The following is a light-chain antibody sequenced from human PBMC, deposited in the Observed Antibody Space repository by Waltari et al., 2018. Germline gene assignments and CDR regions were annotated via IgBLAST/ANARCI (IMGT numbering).Light chain of an antibody. V-gene: IGLV3-9*01. CDR1: NIGRKD. Sequence: SYELTQPLSVSVALGQTARITCGGNNIGRKDVPGYQQKQGQAPVLVNRPSGIRERFSRSNSGNTATLTISRAQAGDEADYYCQVYDSNTWVFGGGTKLTVL. J-gene: IGLJ3*02. CDR3: QVYDSNTWV.